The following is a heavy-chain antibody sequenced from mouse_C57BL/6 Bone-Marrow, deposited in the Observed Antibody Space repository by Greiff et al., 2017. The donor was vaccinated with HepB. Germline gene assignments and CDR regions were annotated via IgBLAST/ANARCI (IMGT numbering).Heavy chain of an antibody. Sequence: EVQLQQSGPELVKPGASVKISCKASGYSFTGYYMHWVKQSSEKSLEWIGEINPSTGGTSYNQKFKGKATLTVDKSSSTAYMQLKSLTSEDSAVYYCARQHYGSSPWYFDVWGTGTTVTVSS. CDR2: INPSTGGT. CDR1: GYSFTGYY. CDR3: ARQHYGSSPWYFDV. V-gene: IGHV1-43*01. J-gene: IGHJ1*03. D-gene: IGHD1-1*01.